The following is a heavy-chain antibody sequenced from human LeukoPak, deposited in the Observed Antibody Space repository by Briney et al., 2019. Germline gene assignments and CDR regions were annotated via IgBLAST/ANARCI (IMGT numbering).Heavy chain of an antibody. J-gene: IGHJ4*02. CDR3: ARTTYYYDSSGYDYYFDY. CDR1: GYTFTSYY. D-gene: IGHD3-22*01. Sequence: GASVMVSCKASGYTFTSYYMHWVRQAPGQGLEWMAIINPSGGSTSYAQKFQGRVTMTRDTSTSTVYMELSSLRSEDTAVYYCARTTYYYDSSGYDYYFDYWGQGTLVTVSS. V-gene: IGHV1-46*01. CDR2: INPSGGST.